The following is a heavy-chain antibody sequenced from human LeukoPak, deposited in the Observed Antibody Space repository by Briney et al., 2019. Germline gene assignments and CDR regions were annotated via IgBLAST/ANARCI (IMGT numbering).Heavy chain of an antibody. CDR3: ARFRPSGGFDI. CDR1: GYTFTRYA. J-gene: IGHJ3*02. Sequence: ASVKVSCKTSGYTFTRYAMNWVRQAPGQGLEWMGWINTDTGTPVYAQDFTGRFVFSLDTSVTTAYLQISSLKAGDTAVYYCARFRPSGGFDIWGQGTMVTVSS. D-gene: IGHD2-15*01. V-gene: IGHV7-4-1*02. CDR2: INTDTGTP.